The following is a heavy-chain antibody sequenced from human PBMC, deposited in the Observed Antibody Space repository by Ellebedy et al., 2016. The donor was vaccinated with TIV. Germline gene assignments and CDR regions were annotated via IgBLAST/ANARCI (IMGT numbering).Heavy chain of an antibody. CDR1: GYTFTSYG. CDR3: ARDRGSTFDWLWDY. Sequence: AASVKVSCKASGYTFTSYGISWVRQAPGQGLEWMGIINPSGGSTSYAQKFQGRVTMTRDTSTSTVYMELSSLRSEDTAVYYCARDRGSTFDWLWDYWGQGTLVTVSS. CDR2: INPSGGST. J-gene: IGHJ4*02. D-gene: IGHD3-9*01. V-gene: IGHV1-46*01.